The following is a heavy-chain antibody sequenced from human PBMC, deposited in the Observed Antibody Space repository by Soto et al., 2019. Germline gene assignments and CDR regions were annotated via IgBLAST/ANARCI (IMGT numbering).Heavy chain of an antibody. D-gene: IGHD3-9*01. CDR2: IYYSGST. J-gene: IGHJ4*02. CDR1: GDSISSSTYH. Sequence: SETLSLTCTVSGDSISSSTYHWGWIRQPPGKGLEWIGSIYYSGSTYYNPSLKSRVTISVDTSKNQFSLKLSSVTAADTAVYYCARFGLYSLRSYLYYFDYWGQGTLVTVSS. CDR3: ARFGLYSLRSYLYYFDY. V-gene: IGHV4-39*07.